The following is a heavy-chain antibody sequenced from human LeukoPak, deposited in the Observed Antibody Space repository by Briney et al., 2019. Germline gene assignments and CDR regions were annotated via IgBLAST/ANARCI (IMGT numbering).Heavy chain of an antibody. D-gene: IGHD5-18*01. V-gene: IGHV3-23*01. CDR1: GFTFSSYG. Sequence: GGSLRLSCAASGFTFSSYGMSWVRQAPGKGLEWVSAISGSGGSTYYADSVKGRFTISRDNSKNTLYLQMNSLRAEDTAVYYCAFERGLAAMVKIDYWGQGTLVTVSS. J-gene: IGHJ4*02. CDR2: ISGSGGST. CDR3: AFERGLAAMVKIDY.